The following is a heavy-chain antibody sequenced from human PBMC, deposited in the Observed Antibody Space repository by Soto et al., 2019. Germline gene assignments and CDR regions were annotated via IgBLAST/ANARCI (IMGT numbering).Heavy chain of an antibody. Sequence: GASVMVSCKASGGTFSSYAISWVRQAPGQGLEWMGGIIPIFGTANYAQKFQGRVTITADESTSTAYMELSSLRSEDTAVYYCARGSEGYCSSTSCLRGVYGMDVWGQGTTVTVSS. V-gene: IGHV1-69*13. CDR3: ARGSEGYCSSTSCLRGVYGMDV. CDR1: GGTFSSYA. CDR2: IIPIFGTA. D-gene: IGHD2-2*01. J-gene: IGHJ6*02.